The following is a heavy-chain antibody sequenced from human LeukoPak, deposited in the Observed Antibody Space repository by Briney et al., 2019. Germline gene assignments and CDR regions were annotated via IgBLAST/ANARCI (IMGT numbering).Heavy chain of an antibody. J-gene: IGHJ4*02. CDR1: GYTFTIYY. CDR2: INPSGGST. V-gene: IGHV1-46*01. CDR3: ARASGSYYYY. D-gene: IGHD1-26*01. Sequence: ASVKVSCKASGYTFTIYYMHWVRQAPGRGLEWMGIINPSGGSTSYAQKFQGRVTMTRDTSTSTVYMELSSLRSEDTAVYYCARASGSYYYYWGQGTLVTVSS.